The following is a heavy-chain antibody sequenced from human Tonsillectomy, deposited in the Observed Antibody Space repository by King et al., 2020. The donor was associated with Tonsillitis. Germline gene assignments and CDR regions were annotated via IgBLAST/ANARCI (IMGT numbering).Heavy chain of an antibody. CDR1: GFTFSTYA. CDR3: AKIVLQPY. D-gene: IGHD1-1*01. Sequence: VQLVESGGGLVQPGGSLRLSCAASGFTFSTYAMSWVRQPPGKGLEWVSSIRGSGDSTSYADSVKGRFTISRDNSKTTLYLQMNSLRAEDTAVYYCAKIVLQPYWGQGTLVTVSS. V-gene: IGHV3-23*04. CDR2: IRGSGDST. J-gene: IGHJ4*02.